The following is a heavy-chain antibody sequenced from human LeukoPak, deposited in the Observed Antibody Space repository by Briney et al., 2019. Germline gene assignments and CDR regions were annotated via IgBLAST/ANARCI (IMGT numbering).Heavy chain of an antibody. V-gene: IGHV1-69*13. D-gene: IGHD5-18*01. CDR1: GGTLNNYA. Sequence: GASVKVSCKASGGTLNNYAINWVGQAPGQGVEWMGGIIPIFGSSNYAQKFQGRVTITADESTTTAYMELSSLRSEDTAVYYCARVTHTELSTWFDPWGQGTLVTVSS. CDR2: IIPIFGSS. CDR3: ARVTHTELSTWFDP. J-gene: IGHJ5*02.